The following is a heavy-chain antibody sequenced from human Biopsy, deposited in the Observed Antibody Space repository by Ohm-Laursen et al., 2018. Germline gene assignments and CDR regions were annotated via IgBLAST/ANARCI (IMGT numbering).Heavy chain of an antibody. Sequence: SLRLSCTASGFTFSRYWMTWVRQAPGKGLEWVSDINSSGSTKYHAESVKGRFTISRDNAMNSVYLQMNSLRGEDTAVYYCARAVGIAAAPIDYWGQGTLVTVSS. V-gene: IGHV3-48*03. D-gene: IGHD2-15*01. CDR3: ARAVGIAAAPIDY. CDR2: INSSGSTK. CDR1: GFTFSRYW. J-gene: IGHJ4*02.